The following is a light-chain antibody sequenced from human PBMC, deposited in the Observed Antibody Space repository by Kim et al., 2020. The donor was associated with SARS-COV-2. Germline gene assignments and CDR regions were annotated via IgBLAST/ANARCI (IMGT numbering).Light chain of an antibody. J-gene: IGLJ3*02. V-gene: IGLV3-1*01. CDR1: KLGDKY. Sequence: SYELTQPPSVSVSPGQTASITCSGDKLGDKYACWYQQKPGQSPVLVIYQDSKRPSGIPERFSGSNSGNTATLTISGTQAMDEADSYCQSWDSSPWVFGGG. CDR3: QSWDSSPWV. CDR2: QDS.